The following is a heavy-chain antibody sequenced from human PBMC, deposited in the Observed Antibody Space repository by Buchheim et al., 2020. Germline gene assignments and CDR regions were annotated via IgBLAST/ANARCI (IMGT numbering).Heavy chain of an antibody. CDR3: ARAGVAYCGGDCYRHWYFDL. D-gene: IGHD2-21*02. CDR2: ISYDGSNK. Sequence: VQLVESGGGLVQPGGSLRLSCAASGFTFSSYAMHWVRQAPGKGLEWVAVISYDGSNKYYADSVKGRFTISRDNSKNTLYLQMNSLRAEDTAVYYCARAGVAYCGGDCYRHWYFDLWGRGTL. CDR1: GFTFSSYA. V-gene: IGHV3-30-3*01. J-gene: IGHJ2*01.